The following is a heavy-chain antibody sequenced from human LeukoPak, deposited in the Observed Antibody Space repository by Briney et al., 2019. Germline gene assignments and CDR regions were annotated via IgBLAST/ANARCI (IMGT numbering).Heavy chain of an antibody. CDR2: ISDGGDST. J-gene: IGHJ4*02. D-gene: IGHD2-2*02. Sequence: GGSLRLSCAASRFTFSNSAMSWVRQAPGMGLEWVLSISDGGDSTYYADSVKGRFTISRDNSKNTLYLQMNSLRAEDTAVYYCAKGCDTRCYRFTHWGQGTLVTVSS. CDR3: AKGCDTRCYRFTH. CDR1: RFTFSNSA. V-gene: IGHV3-23*01.